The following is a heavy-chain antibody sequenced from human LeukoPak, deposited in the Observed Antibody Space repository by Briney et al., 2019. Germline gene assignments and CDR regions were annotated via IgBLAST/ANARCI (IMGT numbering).Heavy chain of an antibody. CDR2: ISHDGSNK. V-gene: IGHV3-30*18. Sequence: HPGGSLRLSCAASGFTFSSYGMHWVRQAPGKGLEWVAVISHDGSNKYYADSVKGRFTTSRANSKNALYLQMNTLRPEETAMYYCAKQQVARYYGMDVWGQGTTVTASS. CDR1: GFTFSSYG. CDR3: AKQQVARYYGMDV. D-gene: IGHD6-13*01. J-gene: IGHJ6*02.